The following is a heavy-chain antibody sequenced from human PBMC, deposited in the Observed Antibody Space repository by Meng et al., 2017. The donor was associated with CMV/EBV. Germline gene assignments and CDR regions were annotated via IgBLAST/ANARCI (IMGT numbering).Heavy chain of an antibody. Sequence: GGSLRLSCAASGFTFSSYAMSWVRQAPGKGLEWVSAISGSGGSTYYADSVKGRFTISRDNSKNTLYLQMNSLRAEDTAVYYCARGTYYDFWSGYCPSCYYYGMDVWGQGTTVTVSS. CDR1: GFTFSSYA. D-gene: IGHD3-3*01. CDR3: ARGTYYDFWSGYCPSCYYYGMDV. V-gene: IGHV3-23*01. CDR2: ISGSGGST. J-gene: IGHJ6*02.